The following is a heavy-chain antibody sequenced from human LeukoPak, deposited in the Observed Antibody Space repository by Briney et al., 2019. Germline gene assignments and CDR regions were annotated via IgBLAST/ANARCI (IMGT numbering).Heavy chain of an antibody. V-gene: IGHV4-59*13. D-gene: IGHD1-1*01. Sequence: SETLSLTCTVSGGSISGYYWSWIRQPPGKGLEWIGYIYYSGSTNYNPSLKSRVTISLDTSKNQFSLNLTSVTAADTAVYYCAREDIKRYFDLWGRGTLVTVSS. CDR3: AREDIKRYFDL. J-gene: IGHJ2*01. CDR1: GGSISGYY. CDR2: IYYSGST.